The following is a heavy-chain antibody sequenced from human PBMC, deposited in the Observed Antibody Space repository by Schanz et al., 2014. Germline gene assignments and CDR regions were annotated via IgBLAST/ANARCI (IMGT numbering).Heavy chain of an antibody. J-gene: IGHJ4*02. CDR2: IWNNGVTK. Sequence: VQLLESGGGVVQPGRSLILSCSVSGFSLNTYGIHWFRQPAGKGLEWVAVIWNNGVTKYYADSVRGRFTISRDRFQNTLYLRMSSLRAEDTAVYYCARPRFDYGEVDYWGQGTLVTVSS. CDR3: ARPRFDYGEVDY. CDR1: GFSLNTYG. V-gene: IGHV3-33*01. D-gene: IGHD4-17*01.